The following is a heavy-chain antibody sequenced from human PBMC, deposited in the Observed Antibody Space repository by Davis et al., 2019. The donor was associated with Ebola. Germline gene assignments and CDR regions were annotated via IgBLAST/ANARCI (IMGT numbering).Heavy chain of an antibody. CDR2: ISWNSGSI. Sequence: SLKISCAASGFTFDDYAMHWVRQAPGKGLEWVSGISWNSGSIGYADSVKGRFTISRDNAKNSLYLQMNSLRAEDTALYYCAKDLWDSHSGSLPLGYWGQGTLVTVSS. CDR1: GFTFDDYA. CDR3: AKDLWDSHSGSLPLGY. J-gene: IGHJ4*02. D-gene: IGHD1-26*01. V-gene: IGHV3-9*01.